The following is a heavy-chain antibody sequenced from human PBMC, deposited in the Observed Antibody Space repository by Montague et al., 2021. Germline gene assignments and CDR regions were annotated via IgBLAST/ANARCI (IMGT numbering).Heavy chain of an antibody. D-gene: IGHD2-21*01. CDR3: AADYCGGGGRGS. J-gene: IGHJ5*02. Sequence: SETLSLTCSVSGDSVRCGICHWSWIRQSPGKGLEWIGYICDGGSANYKTSLGSRVTMSLDTSSNQFSLNLRSVTAADTAVYYCAADYCGGGGRGSWGQGTLVTVSS. V-gene: IGHV4-61*01. CDR1: GDSVRCGICH. CDR2: ICDGGSA.